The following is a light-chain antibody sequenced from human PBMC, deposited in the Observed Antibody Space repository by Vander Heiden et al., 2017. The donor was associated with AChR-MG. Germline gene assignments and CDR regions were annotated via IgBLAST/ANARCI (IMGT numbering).Light chain of an antibody. J-gene: IGLJ1*01. CDR3: SSYTSSSTRV. Sequence: QSALTQPASVSGSPGQPITISCTGTSSDVGSYNYVSWYQQHPGKAPKLMVYDVNNRPSGVSTRFSGSKSGNTASLTISGLQAEDEADYYCSSYTSSSTRVFGTGTKVTVL. CDR2: DVN. CDR1: SSDVGSYNY. V-gene: IGLV2-14*01.